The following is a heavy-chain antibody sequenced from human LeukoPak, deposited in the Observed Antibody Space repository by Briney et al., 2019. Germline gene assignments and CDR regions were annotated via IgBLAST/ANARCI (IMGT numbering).Heavy chain of an antibody. CDR1: GYSITNGYY. J-gene: IGHJ4*02. CDR2: IYHDGRI. Sequence: PSETLSLTCTVSGYSITNGYYWGWIRQPPGKGLEWIGSIYHDGRIDYNPSLKSRVTISRDTSNEQFSLKLSSVTAADTAMYYCARDTSPGITGTYWGQGTLVTVSS. V-gene: IGHV4-38-2*02. D-gene: IGHD1-20*01. CDR3: ARDTSPGITGTY.